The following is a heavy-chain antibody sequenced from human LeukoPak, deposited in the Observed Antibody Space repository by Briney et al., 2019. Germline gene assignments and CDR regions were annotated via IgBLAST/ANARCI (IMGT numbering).Heavy chain of an antibody. CDR1: GGSISSYT. CDR2: IYTSGST. V-gene: IGHV4-4*07. Sequence: SETLSLTCTVSGGSISSYTWSWIRQPAGKGLEWNGRIYTSGSTDYNPPLKGRVTMSVDTSKNQFSLKLSSVTAADTAVYYCARETYSSGWYFDYCGQGTLVTVSS. D-gene: IGHD6-19*01. J-gene: IGHJ4*02. CDR3: ARETYSSGWYFDY.